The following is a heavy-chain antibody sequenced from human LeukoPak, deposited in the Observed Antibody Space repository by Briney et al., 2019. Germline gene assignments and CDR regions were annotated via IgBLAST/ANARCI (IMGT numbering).Heavy chain of an antibody. D-gene: IGHD3-3*01. V-gene: IGHV3-30*02. J-gene: IGHJ3*02. CDR2: MRSDGSNK. CDR3: ARDLHYDFWSGLATPDAFDI. Sequence: GGSLRLSWVASGFSFSNYGMHWVRQAPGKGLEWVAFMRSDGSNKYYADHVKGRFTISRDNAKNSLYLQMNSLRAEDTAVYYCARDLHYDFWSGLATPDAFDIWGQGTMVTVSS. CDR1: GFSFSNYG.